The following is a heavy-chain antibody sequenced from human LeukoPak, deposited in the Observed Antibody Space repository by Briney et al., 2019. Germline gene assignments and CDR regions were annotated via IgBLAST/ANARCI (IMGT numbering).Heavy chain of an antibody. J-gene: IGHJ6*03. CDR3: ARAKVGTTPYYYYYYMDV. Sequence: SETLSLTCTVPGGSISSGGYYWSWIRQPPGKGLEWIGYIYHSGSTYYNPSLKSRVTISVDRSKNQFSLKLSSVTAADTAVYSCARAKVGTTPYYYYYYMDVWGKGTTVTVSS. CDR2: IYHSGST. D-gene: IGHD1-26*01. V-gene: IGHV4-30-2*01. CDR1: GGSISSGGYY.